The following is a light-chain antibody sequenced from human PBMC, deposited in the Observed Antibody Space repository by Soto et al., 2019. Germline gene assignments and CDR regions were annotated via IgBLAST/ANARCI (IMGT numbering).Light chain of an antibody. CDR1: QSAGNF. CDR3: QQHNQWPIT. V-gene: IGKV3D-15*01. J-gene: IGKJ5*01. Sequence: EIVMTHSQATLSVSPGESASLXSMASQSAGNFLAWYQQKPGQAPRLLIYYISTRATGIPARFSGSGSGTEFTLTINSLQSEDSAVYYCQQHNQWPITFGQGTRLEIK. CDR2: YIS.